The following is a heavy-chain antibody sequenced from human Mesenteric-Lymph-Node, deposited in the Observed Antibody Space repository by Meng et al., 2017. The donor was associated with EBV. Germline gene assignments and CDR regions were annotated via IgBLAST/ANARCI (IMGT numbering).Heavy chain of an antibody. CDR2: INHSGST. J-gene: IGHJ4*01. D-gene: IGHD4-11*01. CDR1: GGSCSAYY. Sequence: QVQLQQWGAGLLKPSEPLSLNCAVYGGSCSAYYWTWIRQPPGKGLEWIGEINHSGSTIYNPSLKSRVTMSVDTSKSQFSLKLSSVTAADTAVYFCARQRSDSRLFDYWGQGTLVTVSS. CDR3: ARQRSDSRLFDY. V-gene: IGHV4-34*01.